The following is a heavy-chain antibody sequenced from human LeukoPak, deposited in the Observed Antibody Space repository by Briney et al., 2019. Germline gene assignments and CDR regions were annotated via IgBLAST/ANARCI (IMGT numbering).Heavy chain of an antibody. CDR1: GFTFSSYA. Sequence: GSLRLSCAASGFTFSSYAMTWVRQAPGKGLEWVGRIRSTANGYATAYAASVKGRFTISRDDSKNTAYLQMNSLKTEDTAVYYCTRQLGELLSGTLYYYYLDVWGKGTTVTVSS. D-gene: IGHD3-10*01. CDR2: IRSTANGYAT. CDR3: TRQLGELLSGTLYYYYLDV. J-gene: IGHJ6*03. V-gene: IGHV3-73*01.